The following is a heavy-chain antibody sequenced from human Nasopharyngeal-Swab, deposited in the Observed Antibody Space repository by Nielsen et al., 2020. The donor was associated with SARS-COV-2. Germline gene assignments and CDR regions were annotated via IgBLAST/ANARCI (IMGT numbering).Heavy chain of an antibody. D-gene: IGHD5-12*01. Sequence: SVKVSCKTSGDTFTNTAISWVRQAPGQGLEWMGGIVPALGLPNYAQKFRGRVTISADRSTTTSYLELSSLRSEDTAIYYCAREGEYGAYDAPDYWGQGTLVTVSS. CDR1: GDTFTNTA. CDR3: AREGEYGAYDAPDY. V-gene: IGHV1-69*10. J-gene: IGHJ4*02. CDR2: IVPALGLP.